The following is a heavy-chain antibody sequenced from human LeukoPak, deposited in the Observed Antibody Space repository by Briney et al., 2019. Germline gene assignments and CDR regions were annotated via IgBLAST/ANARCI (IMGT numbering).Heavy chain of an antibody. V-gene: IGHV1-3*01. CDR1: GYTFTSYA. J-gene: IGHJ4*02. D-gene: IGHD3-10*01. CDR3: ARLSGSGTWDENAVDY. Sequence: ASVKVSCKASGYTFTSYAMHWVRQAPGQRLEWMGWINAGNGNTKYSQKFQGRVTITRDTSASTAYMELSSLRSEDTAVYYCARLSGSGTWDENAVDYWGQGTLVTVSS. CDR2: INAGNGNT.